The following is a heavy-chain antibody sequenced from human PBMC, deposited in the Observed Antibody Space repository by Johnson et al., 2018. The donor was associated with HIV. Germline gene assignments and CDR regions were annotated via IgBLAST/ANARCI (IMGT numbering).Heavy chain of an antibody. D-gene: IGHD2-21*02. CDR1: GFTFSDYA. CDR3: ARDLPPWRVGTARGAFDI. J-gene: IGHJ3*02. CDR2: ISYDGGNK. V-gene: IGHV3-30*02. Sequence: QVQLVESGGGLVQPGGSLRLSCVGSGFTFSDYAMHWVRQAPGKGLEWVSFISYDGGNKSYGDSVKGRFTISRDNSKNTLYLQMNSLRAEDTAVYYCARDLPPWRVGTARGAFDIWGQGTMVTVSS.